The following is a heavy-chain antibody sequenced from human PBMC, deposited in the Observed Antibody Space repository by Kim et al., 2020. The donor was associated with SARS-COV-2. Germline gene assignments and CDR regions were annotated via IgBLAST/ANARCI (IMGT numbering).Heavy chain of an antibody. Sequence: GGSLRLSCAASGLIMSSYWMQWVRQAPGKGLVWVSRINTDGSSTSYADSVKDRFTISRDNAKSTLYLQMNSLRADDTAVYYCECRFFGLPSSTFAYWGQG. J-gene: IGHJ4*02. CDR3: ECRFFGLPSSTFAY. V-gene: IGHV3-74*01. D-gene: IGHD2-15*01. CDR1: GLIMSSYW. CDR2: INTDGSST.